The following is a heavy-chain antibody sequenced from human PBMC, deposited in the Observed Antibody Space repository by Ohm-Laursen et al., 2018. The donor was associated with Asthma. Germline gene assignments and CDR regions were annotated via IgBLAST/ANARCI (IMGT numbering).Heavy chain of an antibody. D-gene: IGHD3-16*01. Sequence: SLRLSCTASGFTFGDYAMSWFRQAPGKGLEWVGRIKSKTDGGTTDYAAPVKGRFTISRDDSKNTLYLQMNSLKTEDTAVYYCTTVFGMWTKGSHWGQGTLVTVSS. CDR2: IKSKTDGGTT. J-gene: IGHJ4*02. CDR1: GFTFGDYA. CDR3: TTVFGMWTKGSH. V-gene: IGHV3-15*01.